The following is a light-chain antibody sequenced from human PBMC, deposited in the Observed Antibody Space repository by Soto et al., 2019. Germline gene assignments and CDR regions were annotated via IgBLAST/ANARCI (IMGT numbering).Light chain of an antibody. CDR2: SAS. V-gene: IGKV1-39*01. Sequence: DIQMTQSPSALSASVGDSVTVTCRASQLIGTSLHWYQQRAGEAPKVLISSASRLQSGVSSRFSGRGSGTDFTLAISSLQPEDVAAYYCQKYNSAPLTFGGGTKVDIK. J-gene: IGKJ4*01. CDR3: QKYNSAPLT. CDR1: QLIGTS.